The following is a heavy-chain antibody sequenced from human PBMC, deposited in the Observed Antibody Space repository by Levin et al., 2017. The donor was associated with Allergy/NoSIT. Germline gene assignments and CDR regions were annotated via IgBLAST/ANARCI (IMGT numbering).Heavy chain of an antibody. CDR1: RFSVSTSGVG. Sequence: SGPTLVKPPQTLTLTCTFSRFSVSTSGVGVGWIRQPSGKALEWLAVIYWDDDKRYSPSLKSRLTITKDNSTSRLVLTITNMYPVDTGTYYCAHTKTGDHCYVAGRYDVTQGFDVWGQGTTVTVSS. J-gene: IGHJ6*02. V-gene: IGHV2-5*02. CDR3: AHTKTGDHCYVAGRYDVTQGFDV. CDR2: IYWDDDK. D-gene: IGHD2-21*02.